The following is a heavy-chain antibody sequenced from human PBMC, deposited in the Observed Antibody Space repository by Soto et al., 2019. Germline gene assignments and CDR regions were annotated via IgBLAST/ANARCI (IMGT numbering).Heavy chain of an antibody. Sequence: QVQLVESWGGVVQPGRSLRLSCAASGFTFSSYGMHWVRQAPGKGLEWVAVIGYDGSNKYYADYVKGRFTISRDNSKNTLYLQMNSLRAEDTAVYYCARWGIAAGDYWGQGNLVTVSS. CDR2: IGYDGSNK. CDR1: GFTFSSYG. CDR3: ARWGIAAGDY. V-gene: IGHV3-33*01. J-gene: IGHJ4*02. D-gene: IGHD6-13*01.